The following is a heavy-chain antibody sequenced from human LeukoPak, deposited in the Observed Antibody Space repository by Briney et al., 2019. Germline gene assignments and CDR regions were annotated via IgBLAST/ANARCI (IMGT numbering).Heavy chain of an antibody. Sequence: PGGSLRLSCAASGFTFISYSIHWVRQAPGKGLEWVAFIRYDGSNKYYADSVKGRFTISRDNSKNILCLQVNSLTPEDTAVLFCARYQSGRGDMITIGLYSYYMDVWDKGTTVTDSS. V-gene: IGHV3-30*02. J-gene: IGHJ6*03. CDR2: IRYDGSNK. CDR3: ARYQSGRGDMITIGLYSYYMDV. D-gene: IGHD3-10*01. CDR1: GFTFISYS.